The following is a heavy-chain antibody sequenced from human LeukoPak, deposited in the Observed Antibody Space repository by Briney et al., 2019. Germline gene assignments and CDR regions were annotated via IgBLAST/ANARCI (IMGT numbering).Heavy chain of an antibody. CDR1: GFTFSSYG. Sequence: GRSLRLSCAASGFTFSSYGMHWVRQAPGKGLEWVAVISYDGSNKYYADSVKGRFTISRDNSKNTLYLQMNSLRAEDTAVYYCAKPRSPPRSTVTTYFDYWGQGTLVTVSS. CDR3: AKPRSPPRSTVTTYFDY. V-gene: IGHV3-30*18. J-gene: IGHJ4*02. CDR2: ISYDGSNK. D-gene: IGHD4-17*01.